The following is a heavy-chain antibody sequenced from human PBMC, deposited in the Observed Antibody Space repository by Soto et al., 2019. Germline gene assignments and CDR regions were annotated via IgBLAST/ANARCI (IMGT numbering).Heavy chain of an antibody. V-gene: IGHV6-1*01. CDR3: ARVHCSAGTCLDGLDF. D-gene: IGHD2-15*01. CDR1: GDSVSSNGAC. J-gene: IGHJ6*02. Sequence: SQTLSLTCVISGDSVSSNGACWNWVRQSPSRGLQWLGRIYYRSKWFHDYAASVESRMAINPDTSRNQFSLQLNYVTPEDTAVYYCARVHCSAGTCLDGLDFWGQGTTVTVSS. CDR2: IYYRSKWFH.